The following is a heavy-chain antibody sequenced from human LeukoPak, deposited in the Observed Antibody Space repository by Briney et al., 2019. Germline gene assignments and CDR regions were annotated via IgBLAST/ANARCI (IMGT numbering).Heavy chain of an antibody. V-gene: IGHV4-38-2*02. CDR3: ARETGPLDY. J-gene: IGHJ4*02. D-gene: IGHD7-27*01. Sequence: SETLSLTCTVSGYSISSGYYWGWIRQPPGKGLEWIGSIYHSGSTYYNPSLKGRVTISVDTSKNQFSLKLSSVTAADTAVYYCARETGPLDYWGQGTLVTVSS. CDR2: IYHSGST. CDR1: GYSISSGYY.